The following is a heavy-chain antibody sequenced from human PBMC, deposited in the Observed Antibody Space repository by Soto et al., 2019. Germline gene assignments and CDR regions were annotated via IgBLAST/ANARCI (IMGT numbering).Heavy chain of an antibody. CDR1: GITFSNYG. CDR2: IWYDGRDK. D-gene: IGHD3-22*01. J-gene: IGHJ4*02. CDR3: VRGYGDFDN. V-gene: IGHV3-33*01. Sequence: QVQLVESGGGVVQPGGSLSLSCAASGITFSNYGTHWVRQAPGKGLEWVAVIWYDGRDKYYADSVKGRFTISRDNSKNTLYLQMNSLTAVDAAVYYCVRGYGDFDNWGQGTLVTVSS.